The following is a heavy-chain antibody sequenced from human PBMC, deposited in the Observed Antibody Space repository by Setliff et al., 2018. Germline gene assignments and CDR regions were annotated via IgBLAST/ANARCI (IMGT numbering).Heavy chain of an antibody. J-gene: IGHJ6*01. CDR1: GYTFSNYG. Sequence: GAPVKVSCKTSGYTFSNYGVSWVRQAPGQGLEWMGWISGYDGNTKYAQNLHGRVTMTTDTSTTTAYMELRSLRSDDTAVYYCARERIYDGLNYNGMDVWGQGTTVTVSS. CDR3: ARERIYDGLNYNGMDV. V-gene: IGHV1-18*01. CDR2: ISGYDGNT. D-gene: IGHD3-3*01.